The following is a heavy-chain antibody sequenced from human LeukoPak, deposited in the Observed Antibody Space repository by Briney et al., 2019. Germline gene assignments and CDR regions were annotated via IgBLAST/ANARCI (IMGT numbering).Heavy chain of an antibody. V-gene: IGHV1-69*13. CDR3: ARAQYCSSSSCYGKSAGIFDY. CDR2: IIPMFGTA. D-gene: IGHD2-2*01. J-gene: IGHJ4*02. CDR1: GGTFSSYA. Sequence: SVKVSCKASGGTFSSYAINWVRQAPGQGLEWMGGIIPMFGTAKYAQKFQGRVTITADELELSSLRSEDTAVYYCARAQYCSSSSCYGKSAGIFDYWGQGTLVTVPS.